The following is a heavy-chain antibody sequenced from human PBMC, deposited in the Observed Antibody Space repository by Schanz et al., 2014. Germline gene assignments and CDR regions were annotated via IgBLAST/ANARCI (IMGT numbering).Heavy chain of an antibody. J-gene: IGHJ5*02. CDR3: ERDLEGYDGGGGGFDP. CDR1: GFDFNSYS. CDR2: IATSSSTR. D-gene: IGHD2-21*01. V-gene: IGHV3-48*01. Sequence: EVRLVESGGGLVQPGGSLRLSCEASGFDFNSYSMNWVRQVPGKGLEWLSYIATSSSTRHYADSVKGRVTISRDNSKNTLYLQMNSLRAEDTAVYYCERDLEGYDGGGGGFDPWGQGTLVTVSS.